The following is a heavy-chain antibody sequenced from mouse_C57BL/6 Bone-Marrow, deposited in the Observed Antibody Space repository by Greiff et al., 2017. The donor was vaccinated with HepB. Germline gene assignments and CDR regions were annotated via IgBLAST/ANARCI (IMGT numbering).Heavy chain of an antibody. D-gene: IGHD3-1*01. Sequence: VQLVESGAELVRPGASVKLSCKASGFTFTSYGISWVKQRPGQGLEWIGEIYPRSGNTYYHEKFKGKSTLSADKSSSTAYMELRSLTSEGAAVYFGARFWRFRGFFFEYWGKGATLPVS. CDR2: IYPRSGNT. J-gene: IGHJ2*01. CDR1: GFTFTSYG. V-gene: IGHV1-81*01. CDR3: ARFWRFRGFFFEY.